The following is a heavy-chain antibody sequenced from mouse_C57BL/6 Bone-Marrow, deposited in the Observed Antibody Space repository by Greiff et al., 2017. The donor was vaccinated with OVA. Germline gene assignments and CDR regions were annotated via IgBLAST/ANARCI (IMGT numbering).Heavy chain of an antibody. V-gene: IGHV5-15*01. D-gene: IGHD2-3*01. CDR3: ARQGDGYYDYFDY. Sequence: EVKLVESGGGLVQPGGSLKLSCAASGFTFSDYGMAWVRQAPRKGPEWVAFISNLAYSIYYADTVTGRFTISRENAKNTLYLEMSSRRSEDTAMYYCARQGDGYYDYFDYWGQGTTLTVSS. CDR2: ISNLAYSI. CDR1: GFTFSDYG. J-gene: IGHJ2*01.